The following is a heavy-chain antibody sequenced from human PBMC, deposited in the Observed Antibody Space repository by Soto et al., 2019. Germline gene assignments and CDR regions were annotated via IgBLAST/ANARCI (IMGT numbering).Heavy chain of an antibody. CDR2: IKQDGSQK. CDR1: GITFRGYW. J-gene: IGHJ3*02. CDR3: AREGSRTFDI. V-gene: IGHV3-7*01. D-gene: IGHD3-10*01. Sequence: GALGLSCAASGITFRGYWMPWVRQAPGKGLEWVANIKQDGSQKDYVDSVKGRFTISRDNAKNSLYLQMNSLRAEDTAVYYCAREGSRTFDIWGQGTKVTVSS.